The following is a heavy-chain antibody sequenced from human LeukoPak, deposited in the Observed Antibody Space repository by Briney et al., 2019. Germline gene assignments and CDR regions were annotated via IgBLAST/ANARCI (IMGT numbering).Heavy chain of an antibody. Sequence: GRSLTLSCAASGFTFSSFGMHWVRQAPGKGMGWLAVIWYDASNEYYADSVKGRFTISRDNSKNTLYLQMNSLRDDDTAVYYCVRGVGVSRFNYFDPWGQGTLVTVSS. CDR1: GFTFSSFG. V-gene: IGHV3-33*01. D-gene: IGHD5-24*01. CDR3: VRGVGVSRFNYFDP. CDR2: IWYDASNE. J-gene: IGHJ5*02.